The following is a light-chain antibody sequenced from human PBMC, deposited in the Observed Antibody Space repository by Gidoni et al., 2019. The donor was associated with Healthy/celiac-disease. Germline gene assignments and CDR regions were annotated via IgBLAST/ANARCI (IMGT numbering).Light chain of an antibody. CDR2: EFS. Sequence: DIVMTQTPLSLSVTPGQPASISCKSSQILLHSDGKTYLYWYLQKPAQPPQPLIYEFSNRFSGVPDRFSGRGSGTDFTLKISRVEAEDVGVYYCMQSIQLPPTLGGGTKVEIK. CDR1: QILLHSDGKTY. J-gene: IGKJ4*01. V-gene: IGKV2D-29*01. CDR3: MQSIQLPPT.